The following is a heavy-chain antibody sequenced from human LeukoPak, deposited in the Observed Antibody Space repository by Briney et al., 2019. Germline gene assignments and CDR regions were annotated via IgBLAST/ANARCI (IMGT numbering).Heavy chain of an antibody. D-gene: IGHD3-22*01. Sequence: SETLSLTCTVSGGSISSYYWSWIRQPPGKGLEWIGYIYYSGSTNYNPSLKSRVTISVDTSKNQFSLKLSSVTAADTAVYYCAFRGYYDSSGYYYYMDVWGKGTTVTVSS. CDR2: IYYSGST. CDR3: AFRGYYDSSGYYYYMDV. V-gene: IGHV4-59*01. J-gene: IGHJ6*03. CDR1: GGSISSYY.